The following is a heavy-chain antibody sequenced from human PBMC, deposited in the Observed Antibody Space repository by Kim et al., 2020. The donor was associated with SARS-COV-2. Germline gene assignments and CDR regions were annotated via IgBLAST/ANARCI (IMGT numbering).Heavy chain of an antibody. V-gene: IGHV3-23*01. D-gene: IGHD5-18*01. CDR1: GFTFSSYA. Sequence: GGSLRLSCAASGFTFSSYAMSWVRQAPGKGLEWVSAISGSGGSTYYADSVKGRFTISRDNSKNTLYLQMNSLRAEDTAVYYCAKDEQLWPSAGGDYWGQGTLVTVSS. CDR2: ISGSGGST. J-gene: IGHJ4*02. CDR3: AKDEQLWPSAGGDY.